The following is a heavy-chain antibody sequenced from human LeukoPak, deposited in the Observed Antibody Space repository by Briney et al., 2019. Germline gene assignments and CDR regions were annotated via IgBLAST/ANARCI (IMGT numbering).Heavy chain of an antibody. CDR1: GGSINNYY. D-gene: IGHD5-12*01. V-gene: IGHV4-59*01. CDR2: IYYSGST. Sequence: TSETLSLTCSISGGSINNYYWSLIRQPPGKGLEWIGYIYYSGSTNFNPSLKSRVSISVDTSKNQFSLNLRSVTAADTAVYYCAGRSGRRGGVDYWGQGTLVTVSS. J-gene: IGHJ4*02. CDR3: AGRSGRRGGVDY.